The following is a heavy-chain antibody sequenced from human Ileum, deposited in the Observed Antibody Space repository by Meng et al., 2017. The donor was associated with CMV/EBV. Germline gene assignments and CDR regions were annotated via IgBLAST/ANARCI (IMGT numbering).Heavy chain of an antibody. J-gene: IGHJ4*02. Sequence: VTFSNYVISWVRQAPGQGLEWMGGIIPIFGTANYAQKFRGRVTITTDESTSIAYMELSSLRSADTAVYYCARAPFCAGTNCHPLLDYWGQGTLVTVSS. CDR1: VTFSNYV. CDR2: IIPIFGTA. D-gene: IGHD2-2*01. V-gene: IGHV1-69*05. CDR3: ARAPFCAGTNCHPLLDY.